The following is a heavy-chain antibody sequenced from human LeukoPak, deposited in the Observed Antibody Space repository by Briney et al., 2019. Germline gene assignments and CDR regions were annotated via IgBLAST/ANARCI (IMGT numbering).Heavy chain of an antibody. J-gene: IGHJ6*02. CDR2: IRSKAYGGTT. D-gene: IGHD3-10*01. CDR3: TREDTMVRGVIMTPAPYYYYGMDI. CDR1: GFTFGDYA. V-gene: IGHV3-49*03. Sequence: PGRSLRLSCTASGFTFGDYAMSWFRQAPGRGLEWVGFIRSKAYGGTTEYAASVKGRFTISRDDSKSMAYLQMNSLKTEDTAVYYCTREDTMVRGVIMTPAPYYYYGMDIWGQGTTVTVSS.